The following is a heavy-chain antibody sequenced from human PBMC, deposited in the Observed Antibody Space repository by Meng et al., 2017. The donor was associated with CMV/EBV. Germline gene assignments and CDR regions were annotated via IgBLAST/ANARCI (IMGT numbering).Heavy chain of an antibody. J-gene: IGHJ5*02. CDR3: ARLKLPSCWFDP. V-gene: IGHV4-39*01. D-gene: IGHD2-15*01. Sequence: SETLSLTCTVSGGSISSSSYYWGWIRQPPGKGLEWIGSIYYSGSTYYNPSLKSRVTISVDTSKNQFSLKLSSVTAADTAVYYCARLKLPSCWFDPWGQGTLVTVSS. CDR1: GGSISSSSYY. CDR2: IYYSGST.